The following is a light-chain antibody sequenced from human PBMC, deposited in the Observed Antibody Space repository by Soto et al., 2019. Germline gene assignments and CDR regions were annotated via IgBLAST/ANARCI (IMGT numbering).Light chain of an antibody. CDR2: EVS. V-gene: IGLV2-14*01. J-gene: IGLJ2*01. CDR1: SSHEGGSNY. CDR3: RSYTSSSTVV. Sequence: QSALTHPASVAGSPGQSTTISCTGPSSHEGGSNYVSWYQQHPGQAPKLMIYEVSNRPSGVANSFSGSKSGNTASLTISGLHAEDEADYDGRSYTSSSTVVFGGGTKLTVL.